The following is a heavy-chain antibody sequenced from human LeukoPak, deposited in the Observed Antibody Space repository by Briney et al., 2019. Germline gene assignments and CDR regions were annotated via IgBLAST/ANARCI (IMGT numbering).Heavy chain of an antibody. CDR1: GGSFSGYY. J-gene: IGHJ4*02. V-gene: IGHV4-34*01. CDR3: ARPILDSSGWYVDYFDY. CDR2: INHSGST. D-gene: IGHD6-19*01. Sequence: PSETLSLTCAVYGGSFSGYYWSWIRQPPGKGLEWIGEINHSGSTNYNPSLKSRVTISVDTSKNQFSLKLSSVTAADTAVYYCARPILDSSGWYVDYFDYWGQGTLDTVSS.